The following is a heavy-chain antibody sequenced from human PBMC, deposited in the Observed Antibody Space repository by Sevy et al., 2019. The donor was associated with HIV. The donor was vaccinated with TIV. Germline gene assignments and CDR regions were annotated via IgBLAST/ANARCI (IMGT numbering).Heavy chain of an antibody. CDR3: ATSRSGYFDSSGYYIY. V-gene: IGHV5-51*07. CDR1: GYSFTSHW. CDR2: SYPGDSET. J-gene: IGHJ4*02. D-gene: IGHD3-22*01. Sequence: GESLKISCQGSGYSFTSHWIGWVHHMPGKGLEWMGISYPGDSETRYSPSFQGQVTFSADKSISTAYLQWSSLKASGTAMYYCATSRSGYFDSSGYYIYWGQGTLVTVSS.